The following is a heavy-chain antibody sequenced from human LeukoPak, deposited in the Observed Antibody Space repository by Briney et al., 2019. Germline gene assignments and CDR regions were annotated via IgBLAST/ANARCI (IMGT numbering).Heavy chain of an antibody. Sequence: ASVKVSCKASGYTFTSYDINWVRQATGQGLEWMGWMNPNSGNTGYAQKFQGRVTITRNTSISTAYMELSSLRSEDTAVYYCARGIKCSGGTCYYNFFDPWGQGTLVTVSS. D-gene: IGHD2-15*01. CDR1: GYTFTSYD. V-gene: IGHV1-8*03. CDR3: ARGIKCSGGTCYYNFFDP. J-gene: IGHJ5*02. CDR2: MNPNSGNT.